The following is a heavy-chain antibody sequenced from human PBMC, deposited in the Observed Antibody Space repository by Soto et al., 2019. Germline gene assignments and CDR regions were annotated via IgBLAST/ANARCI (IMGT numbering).Heavy chain of an antibody. J-gene: IGHJ4*02. D-gene: IGHD7-27*01. CDR3: ARVTGDLDY. CDR1: GYTFTDNY. V-gene: IGHV1-2*02. CDR2: INPKSGGT. Sequence: ASVKVSCKASGYTFTDNYLHWVRQAPGQGLEWMGWINPKSGGTDFALRFQGRVSMTRDTAITTAYMELSRLRSDDTAVYYCARVTGDLDYWGQGTLVTVSS.